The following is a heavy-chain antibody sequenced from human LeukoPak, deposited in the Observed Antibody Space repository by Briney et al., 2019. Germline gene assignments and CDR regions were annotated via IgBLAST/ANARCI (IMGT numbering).Heavy chain of an antibody. CDR2: INPSGGST. Sequence: RASVKVSCKASGYTFTSYYMHWVRQAPGQGLEWMGIINPSGGSTSYAQKFQGRVTMTRDTSTSTVYMELSSLRSEDTAVYYCARAILDYDFWSGYYSYYYYGMDVWGQGITVTVSS. CDR1: GYTFTSYY. CDR3: ARAILDYDFWSGYYSYYYYGMDV. J-gene: IGHJ6*02. V-gene: IGHV1-46*01. D-gene: IGHD3-3*01.